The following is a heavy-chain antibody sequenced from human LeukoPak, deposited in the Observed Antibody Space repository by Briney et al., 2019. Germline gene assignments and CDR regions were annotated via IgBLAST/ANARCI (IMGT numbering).Heavy chain of an antibody. D-gene: IGHD5-12*01. V-gene: IGHV1-46*01. CDR1: GYTFTSYD. CDR3: ARVGATSGYDSTSFDY. J-gene: IGHJ4*02. Sequence: PGASVKVSCKASGYTFTSYDINWVRQATGQGLEWMGIINPSGGSTSYAQKFQGRVTMTRDTSTSTVYMELSSLRSEDTAVYYCARVGATSGYDSTSFDYWGQGTLVTVSS. CDR2: INPSGGST.